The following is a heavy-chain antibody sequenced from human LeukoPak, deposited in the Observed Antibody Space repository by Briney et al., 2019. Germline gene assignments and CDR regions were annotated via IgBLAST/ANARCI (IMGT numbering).Heavy chain of an antibody. D-gene: IGHD1-7*01. V-gene: IGHV3-72*01. Sequence: GGSLRLSCGASGFTFSEHHMDWVRQALGKGLEWVARIRNKANRYTTEYAASVKGRFTISRDDSKNSLFLQMNGLKTEDTAVYYCARSPRGTSPFDYWGQGTLVTVSS. CDR1: GFTFSEHH. CDR2: IRNKANRYTT. CDR3: ARSPRGTSPFDY. J-gene: IGHJ4*02.